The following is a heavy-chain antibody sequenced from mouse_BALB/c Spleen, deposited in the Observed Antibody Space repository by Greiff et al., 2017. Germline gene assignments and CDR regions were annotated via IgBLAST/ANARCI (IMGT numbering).Heavy chain of an antibody. CDR3: TRLGTTVVADY. V-gene: IGHV1-5*01. D-gene: IGHD1-1*01. Sequence: EVQLQQSGTVLARPGASVKMSCKASGYTFTSYWMHWVKQRPGQGLEWIGAIYPGNSDTSYNQKFKGKAKLTAVTSTSTAYMELSSLTNEDSAVYYCTRLGTTVVADYWGQGTTLTVSS. J-gene: IGHJ2*01. CDR1: GYTFTSYW. CDR2: IYPGNSDT.